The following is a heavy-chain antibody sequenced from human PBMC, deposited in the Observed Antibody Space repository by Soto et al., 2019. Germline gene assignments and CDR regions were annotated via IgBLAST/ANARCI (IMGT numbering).Heavy chain of an antibody. CDR3: ARVSPPGDSRTDY. J-gene: IGHJ4*02. Sequence: SETLSLTCTVSGGSISSGDYYWSWIRQPPGKGLEWIGYIYYSGSTYYKPSLKSRVTISVDTSKNQFSLKLSSVTAADTAVYYCARVSPPGDSRTDYWGQGTLVTVS. D-gene: IGHD2-2*01. CDR1: GGSISSGDYY. CDR2: IYYSGST. V-gene: IGHV4-30-4*01.